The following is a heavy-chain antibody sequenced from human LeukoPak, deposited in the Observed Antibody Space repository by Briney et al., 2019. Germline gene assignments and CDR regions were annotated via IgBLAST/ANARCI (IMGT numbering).Heavy chain of an antibody. Sequence: GSLRLSCAASGFTFSDYYMSWIRQAPEKGLEWVANINEDGSQKYYLGSVTGRFTISRDNAKNSLYLQMNSLSAEDTAMYYCARDGGWHRFDYWGQGTLVTVSS. CDR1: GFTFSDYY. V-gene: IGHV3-7*03. J-gene: IGHJ4*02. CDR2: INEDGSQK. D-gene: IGHD6-19*01. CDR3: ARDGGWHRFDY.